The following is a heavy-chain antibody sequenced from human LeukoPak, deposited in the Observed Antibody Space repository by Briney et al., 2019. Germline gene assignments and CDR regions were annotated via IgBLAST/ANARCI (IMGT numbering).Heavy chain of an antibody. CDR2: FDPEDGET. D-gene: IGHD1-26*01. V-gene: IGHV1-24*01. CDR1: GYTLTDLS. Sequence: ASVKVSCKVSGYTLTDLSMPWDRHAPGKGLGWMGGFDPEDGETIYAQKFQGRVTMTEDTSTDTAYMELSSLRSEDTAVYYCATGPVGSYSGKVLLFWGQGTLVTVSS. J-gene: IGHJ4*02. CDR3: ATGPVGSYSGKVLLF.